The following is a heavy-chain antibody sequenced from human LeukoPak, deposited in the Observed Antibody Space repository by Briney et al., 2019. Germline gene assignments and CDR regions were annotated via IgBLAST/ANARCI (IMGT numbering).Heavy chain of an antibody. V-gene: IGHV1-3*01. J-gene: IGHJ5*02. CDR1: GYTFTSYA. Sequence: ASVKVSCKASGYTFTSYAMHWVRQAPGQRLEWMGWINAGNSNTKYSQKFQGRVTITRDTSASTAYMELSSLRSEDTAVYYCARDWRDVVVPEYNWFDPWGQGTLVTVSS. CDR2: INAGNSNT. D-gene: IGHD2-2*01. CDR3: ARDWRDVVVPEYNWFDP.